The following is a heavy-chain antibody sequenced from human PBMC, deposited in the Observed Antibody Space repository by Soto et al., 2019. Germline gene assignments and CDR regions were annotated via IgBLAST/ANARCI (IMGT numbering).Heavy chain of an antibody. CDR2: IYHSGST. CDR3: ARVGYGSGSSNWFDP. D-gene: IGHD3-10*01. V-gene: IGHV4-30-2*01. CDR1: GVSISSGGYS. J-gene: IGHJ5*02. Sequence: TLSLTCAVSGVSISSGGYSWSWIRQPPGKGLEWIGYIYHSGSTYYNPSLKSRVTISVDRSKNQFSLKLSSVTAADTAVYYCARVGYGSGSSNWFDPWGQGTLVTVSS.